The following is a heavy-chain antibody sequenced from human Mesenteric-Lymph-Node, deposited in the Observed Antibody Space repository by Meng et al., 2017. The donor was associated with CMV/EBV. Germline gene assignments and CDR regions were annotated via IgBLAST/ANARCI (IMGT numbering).Heavy chain of an antibody. CDR2: IGTAGDT. V-gene: IGHV3-13*03. D-gene: IGHD3-22*01. Sequence: GESLKISCAACGFTFSSYDMHWVRQATGKGLEWVSAIGTAGDTYYPGSVKGQFTITRENAKNSLYLQMNSLRAGDTAVYYCAKDQFYDSSGYSVRASDIWGQGTMVTVSS. CDR1: GFTFSSYD. CDR3: AKDQFYDSSGYSVRASDI. J-gene: IGHJ3*02.